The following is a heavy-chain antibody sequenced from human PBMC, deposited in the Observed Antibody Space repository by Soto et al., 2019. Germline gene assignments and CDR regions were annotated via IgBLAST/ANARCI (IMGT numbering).Heavy chain of an antibody. D-gene: IGHD5-18*01. CDR1: GFTFSSYW. V-gene: IGHV3-7*03. CDR2: KKQDGGEK. J-gene: IGHJ6*02. CDR3: ARIELWLGGMDV. Sequence: EVQLVESGGGLVQPGGSLRRTCAASGFTFSSYWMSWVRQAPGKGLEWVANKKQDGGEKYYVDTVKGQLTISRDNAKNSLYLQMNSLRADDTAVYYCARIELWLGGMDVWGQRTTVTVFS.